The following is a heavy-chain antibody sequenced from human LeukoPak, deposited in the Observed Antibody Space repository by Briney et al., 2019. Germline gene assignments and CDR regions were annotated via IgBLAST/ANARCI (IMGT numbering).Heavy chain of an antibody. D-gene: IGHD1-14*01. CDR2: ISSGSGYI. CDR1: GFSFIGYG. J-gene: IGHJ1*01. V-gene: IGHV3-21*04. CDR3: ARDSGHTVTNEYFEH. Sequence: GWSLRLSCAASGFSFIGYGMSWVRQAPGKGLEWVSSISSGSGYIYYADSVKGRFTISRDNAQNALFLQMNALRVDDSAVYYCARDSGHTVTNEYFEHWGQGTLLTVSS.